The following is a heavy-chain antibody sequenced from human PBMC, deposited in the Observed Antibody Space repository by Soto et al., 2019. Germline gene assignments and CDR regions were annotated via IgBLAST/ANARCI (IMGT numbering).Heavy chain of an antibody. D-gene: IGHD3-3*01. CDR3: ARGDGSTYYDFWSGYHNWFDP. CDR2: INTHSGGT. J-gene: IGHJ5*02. Sequence: ASVKVSCKTSGYTFTDYYIHWVRQAPGQGPEYMGWINTHSGGTNYAQRSQGWVTLTRDTSISTAYMELRSLKSDDTAVYYCARGDGSTYYDFWSGYHNWFDPWGQGTLVTVSS. CDR1: GYTFTDYY. V-gene: IGHV1-2*04.